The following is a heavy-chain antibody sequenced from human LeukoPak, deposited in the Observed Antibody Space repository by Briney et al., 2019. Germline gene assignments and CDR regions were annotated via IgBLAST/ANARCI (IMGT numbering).Heavy chain of an antibody. J-gene: IGHJ4*02. CDR3: ARAHHRRVYDYVWGSYPY. D-gene: IGHD3-16*02. CDR1: GFTFSSYE. CDR2: ISSSGSTI. Sequence: PGGSLRLSCAASGFTFSSYEMNRVRQAPGKGLEWVSYISSSGSTIYYADSVKGQFTISRDNAKNSLYLQMNSLRAEDTAVYYCARAHHRRVYDYVWGSYPYWGQGTLVTVSS. V-gene: IGHV3-48*03.